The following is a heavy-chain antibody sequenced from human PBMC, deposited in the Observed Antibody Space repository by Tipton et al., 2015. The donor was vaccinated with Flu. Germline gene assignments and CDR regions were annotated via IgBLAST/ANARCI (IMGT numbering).Heavy chain of an antibody. J-gene: IGHJ4*02. CDR2: AYSRSKWEI. V-gene: IGHV6-1*01. CDR3: ARGTGYPNTYFDS. D-gene: IGHD5-12*01. CDR1: GDSVSTFGAA. Sequence: PGLVKPSQTLSLTCAISGDSVSTFGAAWNWIRQSPSRGLEWLGRAYSRSKWEIDYAVSVRGRLTINVDTSKNHVSLQLNSVTPEDTSVYYCARGTGYPNTYFDSWGQGTLVTVSS.